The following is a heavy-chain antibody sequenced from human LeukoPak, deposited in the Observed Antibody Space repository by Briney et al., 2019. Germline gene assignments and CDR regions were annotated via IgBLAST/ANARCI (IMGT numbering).Heavy chain of an antibody. D-gene: IGHD1-14*01. J-gene: IGHJ6*02. CDR1: GGSFSGYY. CDR2: ISGSGGTT. V-gene: IGHV3-23*01. Sequence: ETLSLTCAVYGGSFSGYYWSWVRQPPGKGLEWVSVISGSGGTTYYADSVKGRFTISRDSSKNTLYLQMNSLRAEDTAVYYCAKVSGGGLYYDGMDVWGQGTTVTVSS. CDR3: AKVSGGGLYYDGMDV.